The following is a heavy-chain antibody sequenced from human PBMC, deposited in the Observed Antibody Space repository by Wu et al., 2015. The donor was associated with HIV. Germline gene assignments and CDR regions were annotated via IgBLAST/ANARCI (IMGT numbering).Heavy chain of an antibody. Sequence: HLVQSGAEVTKPGSSVKVSCTVSGATLHNFAISWVRQAPGQGLEWMGAIIPSFITAHYAQNFQGRVTITTDESTSTAYMELSSLRPEDAAVYYCATDGDYISGSVYWGQGTLVSVSS. V-gene: IGHV1-69*05. CDR2: IIPSFITA. CDR3: ATDGDYISGSVY. J-gene: IGHJ4*02. D-gene: IGHD6-19*01. CDR1: GATLHNFA.